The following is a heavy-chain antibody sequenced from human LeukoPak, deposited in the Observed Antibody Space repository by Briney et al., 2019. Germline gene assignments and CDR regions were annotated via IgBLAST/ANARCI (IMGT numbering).Heavy chain of an antibody. CDR1: GFTLSSYG. CDR3: AKEVTVAGRGDY. V-gene: IGHV3-30*18. J-gene: IGHJ4*02. D-gene: IGHD6-19*01. CDR2: ISYDGSNK. Sequence: GRSLRLSCAASGFTLSSYGMHWVRQAPGKGLEWVAVISYDGSNKYYADSVKGRFTISRDNSKNTLYLQMNSLRAEDTAVYYCAKEVTVAGRGDYWGQGTLVTVSS.